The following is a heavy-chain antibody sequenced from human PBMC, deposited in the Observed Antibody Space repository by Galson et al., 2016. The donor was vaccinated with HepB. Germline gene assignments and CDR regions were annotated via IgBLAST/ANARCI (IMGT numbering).Heavy chain of an antibody. D-gene: IGHD2-2*01. CDR1: GISFDSHG. Sequence: SLRLSCAASGISFDSHGMHWVRQAPGKGLEWVAGVWADGGNKCYADFVQDRFTISRDNSKNTVGLQMNSLRAEDTAVYYCARDTGGDCSSNSCFGWFDPCGRGTLVTVAS. CDR2: VWADGGNK. CDR3: ARDTGGDCSSNSCFGWFDP. V-gene: IGHV3-33*01. J-gene: IGHJ2*01.